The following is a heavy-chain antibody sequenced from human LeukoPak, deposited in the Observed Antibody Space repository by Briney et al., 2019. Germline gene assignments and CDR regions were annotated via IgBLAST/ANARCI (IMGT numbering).Heavy chain of an antibody. D-gene: IGHD2-2*02. V-gene: IGHV4-34*01. CDR3: ATLGYCSSTSCYIDY. CDR2: INHSGST. CDR1: DGSFSGYY. Sequence: SETLSLTCAVYDGSFSGYYWSWIRQPPGKGLEWIGEINHSGSTNYNPSLKSRVTISVDTSKNQFSLKLSSVTAADTAVYYCATLGYCSSTSCYIDYWGQGTLVTVSS. J-gene: IGHJ4*02.